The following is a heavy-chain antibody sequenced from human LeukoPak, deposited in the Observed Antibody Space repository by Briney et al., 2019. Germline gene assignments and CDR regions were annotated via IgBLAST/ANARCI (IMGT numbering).Heavy chain of an antibody. V-gene: IGHV3-48*01. Sequence: GGSLRLSCAASGFTFSSYSMNCVRQAPGKGLEWVSYISSSGSTIYYADSVKGRFTISRDNSKNTLYLQMNSLRAEDTAVYYCARGEAYYDFWSGYLPSIDYWGQGTLVTVSS. CDR3: ARGEAYYDFWSGYLPSIDY. D-gene: IGHD3-3*01. J-gene: IGHJ4*02. CDR1: GFTFSSYS. CDR2: ISSSGSTI.